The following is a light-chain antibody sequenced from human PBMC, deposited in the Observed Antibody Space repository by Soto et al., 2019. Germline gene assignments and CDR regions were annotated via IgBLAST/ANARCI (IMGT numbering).Light chain of an antibody. J-gene: IGKJ4*01. CDR3: QQYGSSPPLT. CDR2: GAS. CDR1: QSVSSSY. Sequence: EFVLTQSPGTLSLSPGERATLSCRASQSVSSSYLAWYQQKPGQAPRILIYGASTRATGIPDRFSGSGSGTDFTTPISRLEPEDFALYYCQQYGSSPPLTFGGGTKVEIK. V-gene: IGKV3-20*01.